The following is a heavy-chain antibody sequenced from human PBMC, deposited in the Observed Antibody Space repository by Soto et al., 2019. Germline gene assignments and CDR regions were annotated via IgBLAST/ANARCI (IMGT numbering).Heavy chain of an antibody. CDR3: AGREQWLVGCLY. D-gene: IGHD6-19*01. CDR2: IDQSGDT. CDR1: GGSIASTQW. V-gene: IGHV4-4*02. J-gene: IGHJ4*02. Sequence: SETLSLTSAVSGGSIASTQWWGWVRQSPGKGLEWIGEIDQSGDTKYNPSLMSRVTLSVDVSKNQFSLKLTSVTAADTAIYYCAGREQWLVGCLYWGQGALVTVSS.